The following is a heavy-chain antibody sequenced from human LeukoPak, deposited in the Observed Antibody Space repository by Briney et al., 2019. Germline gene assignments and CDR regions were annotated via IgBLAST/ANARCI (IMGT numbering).Heavy chain of an antibody. D-gene: IGHD1-26*01. CDR2: ISSSANTI. V-gene: IGHV3-48*03. CDR3: ARERSWYFDY. CDR1: GFTFSSYE. J-gene: IGHJ4*02. Sequence: PGGSLRLACAASGFTFSSYEMNWVRQAPGKGLEWVSYISSSANTIYYADSVKGRFTISRDNAKNSLYLQMNSLRDEDTAVYYCARERSWYFDYWGQGTLVTVSS.